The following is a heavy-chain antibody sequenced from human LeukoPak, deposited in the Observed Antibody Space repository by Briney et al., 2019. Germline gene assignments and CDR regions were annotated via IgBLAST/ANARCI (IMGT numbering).Heavy chain of an antibody. CDR2: IIPIFGTA. V-gene: IGHV1-69*13. Sequence: ASVKVSCKASGGTFSSYAISWVRQAPGQGLEWMGGIIPIFGTANYAQKFQGRVTITADESTSTAYMELSSLRSEDTAVYYCARVPTVIYYYYMDVWGKGTTVTVSS. D-gene: IGHD4-17*01. J-gene: IGHJ6*03. CDR3: ARVPTVIYYYYMDV. CDR1: GGTFSSYA.